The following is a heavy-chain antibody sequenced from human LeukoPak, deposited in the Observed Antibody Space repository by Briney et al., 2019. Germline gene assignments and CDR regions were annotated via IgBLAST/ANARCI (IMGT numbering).Heavy chain of an antibody. V-gene: IGHV3-23*01. Sequence: PGGSLRLSCAASGFTFSSYAMSWVRQAPGKGLEWVSAISGSGGSTYYADSVKGRFTISRDNSKNTLYLQMNSLRAEDMAVYYCAKDRRDSEWELLLNVDYWGQGTLVTVSS. CDR2: ISGSGGST. CDR3: AKDRRDSEWELLLNVDY. D-gene: IGHD1-26*01. CDR1: GFTFSSYA. J-gene: IGHJ4*02.